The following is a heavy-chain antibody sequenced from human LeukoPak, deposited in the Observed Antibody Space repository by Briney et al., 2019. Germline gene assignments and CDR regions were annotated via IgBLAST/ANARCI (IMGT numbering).Heavy chain of an antibody. D-gene: IGHD4-17*01. CDR2: ISSLSSYI. CDR3: ARGDYGDYDFDY. J-gene: IGHJ4*02. CDR1: GFTFSDYS. V-gene: IGHV3-21*01. Sequence: GGSLRLSCAASGFTFSDYSMNWVREAPGQGLEWDSSISSLSSYIYYADSLKGRFTISRDHVKISLYLQMNSVRAEDTAVYYCARGDYGDYDFDYWGQGTLVTVSS.